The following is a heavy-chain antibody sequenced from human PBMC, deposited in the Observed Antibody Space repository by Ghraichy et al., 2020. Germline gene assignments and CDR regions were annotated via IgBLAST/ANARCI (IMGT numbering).Heavy chain of an antibody. CDR2: IKGDGSST. D-gene: IGHD6-13*01. V-gene: IGHV3-74*01. J-gene: IGHJ4*02. Sequence: GGSLRLSCAASGFTFSSYWMHWVRQAPGKGLVWVSRIKGDGSSTSYADSVKGRFTISRDNAKNTLYVQMNSLGAEDTAVYYCARGLAARGSSIDFWGQGTLVTVSS. CDR1: GFTFSSYW. CDR3: ARGLAARGSSIDF.